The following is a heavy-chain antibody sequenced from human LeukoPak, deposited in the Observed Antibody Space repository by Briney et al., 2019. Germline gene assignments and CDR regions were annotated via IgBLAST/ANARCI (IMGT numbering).Heavy chain of an antibody. V-gene: IGHV3-53*01. CDR2: LYSDGNT. CDR1: GFTVITND. CDR3: ARGVEPLVANTLAY. Sequence: GGSLRLSCAASGFTVITNDMTWVRQAPGKGLEWVSVLYSDGNTKYADSVQGRFTISRDNSKNTLYLEMNSLSPDDTAVYYCARGVEPLVANTLAYWGQGTLVTVSS. J-gene: IGHJ4*02. D-gene: IGHD1-14*01.